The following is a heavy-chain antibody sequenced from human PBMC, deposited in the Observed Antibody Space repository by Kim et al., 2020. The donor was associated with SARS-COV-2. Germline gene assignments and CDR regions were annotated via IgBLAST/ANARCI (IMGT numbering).Heavy chain of an antibody. CDR3: ARDLGAVAQYYYYYYGMDV. Sequence: ASVKVSCKASGYTFTGYYMHWVRQAPGQGLEWMGRINPNSGGTNYAQKFQGRVTMTRDTSISTAYMELSRLRSDDTAVYYCARDLGAVAQYYYYYYGMDVWGQGTTVTVSS. CDR2: INPNSGGT. J-gene: IGHJ6*02. CDR1: GYTFTGYY. V-gene: IGHV1-2*06. D-gene: IGHD6-19*01.